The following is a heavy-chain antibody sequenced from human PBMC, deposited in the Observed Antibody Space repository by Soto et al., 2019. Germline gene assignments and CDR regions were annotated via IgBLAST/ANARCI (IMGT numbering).Heavy chain of an antibody. CDR3: AKDSPFLGYCSGGSCYSRAFDY. D-gene: IGHD2-15*01. V-gene: IGHV3-23*01. CDR2: ISGSGGST. Sequence: EVQLLESGGGLVQPGGSLRLSCAASGFTFSSYAMSWVRQAPGKGLEWVSAISGSGGSTYYADSVKGRFTISRDNSKNTLYLQMNSLRAEDTAVYYCAKDSPFLGYCSGGSCYSRAFDYWGQGTLVTVSS. J-gene: IGHJ4*02. CDR1: GFTFSSYA.